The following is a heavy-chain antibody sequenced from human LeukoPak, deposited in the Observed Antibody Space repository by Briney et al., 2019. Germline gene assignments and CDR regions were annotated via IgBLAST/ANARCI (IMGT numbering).Heavy chain of an antibody. Sequence: ASVKVSCKASGYTFTSYGISWVRQAPGQGLEWSGWISAYNGNTNYAQKLQGRVTMTTDTSTSTAYMELRSLRSDDTAVYYCARDVRGITMIVALGYWGQGTLVTVSS. V-gene: IGHV1-18*01. J-gene: IGHJ4*02. D-gene: IGHD3-22*01. CDR1: GYTFTSYG. CDR2: ISAYNGNT. CDR3: ARDVRGITMIVALGY.